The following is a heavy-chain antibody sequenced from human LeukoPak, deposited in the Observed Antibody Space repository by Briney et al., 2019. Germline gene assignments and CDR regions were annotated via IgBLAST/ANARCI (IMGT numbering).Heavy chain of an antibody. CDR2: IYYSGST. CDR3: AREGAAGQFDY. Sequence: SETLSLTCTVSGGSISSYYWSWIRQPPGKGLEWIGYIYYSGSTNYNPSLKSRVTISVGTSKNQFSLKLSSVTAAGTAVYYCAREGAAGQFDYWGQGTLVTVSS. J-gene: IGHJ4*02. D-gene: IGHD6-13*01. CDR1: GGSISSYY. V-gene: IGHV4-59*01.